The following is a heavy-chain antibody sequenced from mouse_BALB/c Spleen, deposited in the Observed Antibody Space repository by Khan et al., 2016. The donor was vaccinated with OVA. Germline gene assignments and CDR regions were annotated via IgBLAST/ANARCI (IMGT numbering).Heavy chain of an antibody. CDR2: ISSGGTYT. D-gene: IGHD1-1*01. CDR3: ARLAYYYDSEGFAY. J-gene: IGHJ3*01. V-gene: IGHV5-6*01. CDR1: GFTFSTYG. Sequence: EVELVESGGDLVKPGGSLKLSCAASGFTFSTYGMSWVRQTPDKRLEWVANISSGGTYTYYPDNVKVRFTLSRDNAKNTLYLQMSSLKSEDTAMYYCARLAYYYDSEGFAYWGQGTLVTVVA.